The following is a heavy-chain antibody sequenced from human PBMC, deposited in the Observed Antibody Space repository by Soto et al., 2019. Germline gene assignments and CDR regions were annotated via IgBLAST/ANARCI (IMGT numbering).Heavy chain of an antibody. CDR2: ISYDGSNR. CDR1: GFRFYSYA. CDR3: AREVGSSTSSHYFYYYAMDV. D-gene: IGHD6-6*01. J-gene: IGHJ6*02. V-gene: IGHV3-30*09. Sequence: GGSLRLSCAASGFRFYSYAMHWVRQAPGQGLEWVAVISYDGSNRYYADSVKGRVDISRDNSKNMVYLQMNSLRGEDTAVYYCAREVGSSTSSHYFYYYAMDVWSQGTTVTVS.